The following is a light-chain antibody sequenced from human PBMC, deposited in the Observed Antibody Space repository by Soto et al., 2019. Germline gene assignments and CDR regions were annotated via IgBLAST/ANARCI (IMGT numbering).Light chain of an antibody. J-gene: IGLJ1*01. CDR3: ASYAGSYTYV. Sequence: QSALTQPRSVSGSPGQSVAISCTGTSSDVGGYNHVAWYQQHPGKAPKLMIFDVSKRPSWVPDRFSGSKSGNTASLTISGLQAEDEADYYCASYAGSYTYVFATGTKLTVL. CDR1: SSDVGGYNH. CDR2: DVS. V-gene: IGLV2-11*01.